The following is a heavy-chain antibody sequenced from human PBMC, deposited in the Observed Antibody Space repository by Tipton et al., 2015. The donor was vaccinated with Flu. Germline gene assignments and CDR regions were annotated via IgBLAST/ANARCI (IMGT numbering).Heavy chain of an antibody. D-gene: IGHD3-10*01. CDR1: GYSFTSYW. V-gene: IGHV5-51*03. Sequence: VQLVQSGAEVKKPGESLKISCKASGYSFTSYWIGWVRQMPGKGLEWMGVIFPVDSHIRYSPSFQGQVTISADKSIRTAYLQWTSLKASDTAMYYCVRAGFEMVHLDYWGQGTLVTVSS. CDR3: VRAGFEMVHLDY. J-gene: IGHJ4*02. CDR2: IFPVDSHI.